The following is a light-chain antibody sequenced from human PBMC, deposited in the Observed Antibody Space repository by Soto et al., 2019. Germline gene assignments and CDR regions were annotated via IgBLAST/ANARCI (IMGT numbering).Light chain of an antibody. CDR1: QSVSSSY. V-gene: IGKV3-20*01. CDR3: QQYGSSPPWT. CDR2: GAS. J-gene: IGKJ1*01. Sequence: EIVLTQSPGTLSLSPGERATLSCRASQSVSSSYLAWYQQKPGQAPRLLIYGASSRATGIPDRFSGSGSGTDFTLTISRLEPEDFAVYFCQQYGSSPPWTFGYGTKVDIK.